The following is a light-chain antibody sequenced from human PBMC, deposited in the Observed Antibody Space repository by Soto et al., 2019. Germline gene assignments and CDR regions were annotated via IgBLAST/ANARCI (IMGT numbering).Light chain of an antibody. J-gene: IGKJ4*01. CDR1: QGIGSN. CDR2: GAS. CDR3: QQSNSYPLT. V-gene: IGKV1-9*01. Sequence: IQLTQSPSSLSASGGDRVTITCRASQGIGSNLAWYPQKPGEAPKLLVYGASTLQSGVPSRFSGSGSGTVFTLTITSLQPEDFATYYCQQSNSYPLTFGGGTKV.